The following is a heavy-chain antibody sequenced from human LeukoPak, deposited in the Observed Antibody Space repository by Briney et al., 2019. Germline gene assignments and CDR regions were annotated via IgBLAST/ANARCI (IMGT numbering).Heavy chain of an antibody. CDR2: INPNSGGT. Sequence: ASVKVSCKASGYTFTGYYIHWVRQAPGQGLQWMGWINPNSGGTNYAQKFQGRVTMTRDRSINTAYMDLRSLTYDDTAVYYCARDKPAEAALDFWGQGTLVTVSS. CDR1: GYTFTGYY. V-gene: IGHV1-2*02. J-gene: IGHJ4*02. CDR3: ARDKPAEAALDF.